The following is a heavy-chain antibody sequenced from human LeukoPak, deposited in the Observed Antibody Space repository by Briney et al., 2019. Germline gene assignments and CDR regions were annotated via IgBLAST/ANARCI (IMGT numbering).Heavy chain of an antibody. CDR1: GGTFSSYA. CDR3: ARKTLVAGGWAWDLFLSDP. Sequence: GSSVKVSCKASGGTFSSYAISWVRQAPGQGLEWMGRIIPIFGTANYAQKFQGRVTITTDESTSTAYMELSSLRSEDTAVYYCARKTLVAGGWAWDLFLSDPWAREPWSPSPQ. CDR2: IIPIFGTA. J-gene: IGHJ5*02. D-gene: IGHD2-15*01. V-gene: IGHV1-69*05.